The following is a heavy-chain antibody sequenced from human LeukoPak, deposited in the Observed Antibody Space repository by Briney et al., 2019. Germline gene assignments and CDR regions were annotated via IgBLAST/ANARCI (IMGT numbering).Heavy chain of an antibody. D-gene: IGHD5-18*01. CDR3: AKDWIQFNRVFDCFDS. CDR2: IGNTEA. V-gene: IGHV3-23*01. Sequence: GGSLRLSCATSGFPFETNAMSWVRQAPGKGLEWVATIGNTEAFYADSVTGRFTISRDNSKNAVNLQMNRLRVEDTAIYYCAKDWIQFNRVFDCFDSWGQGTLVTVSS. J-gene: IGHJ4*02. CDR1: GFPFETNA.